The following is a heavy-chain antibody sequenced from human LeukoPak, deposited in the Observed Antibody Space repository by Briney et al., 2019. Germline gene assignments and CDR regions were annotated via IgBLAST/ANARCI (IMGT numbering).Heavy chain of an antibody. V-gene: IGHV3-11*01. CDR2: IHTNGSST. D-gene: IGHD4/OR15-4a*01. Sequence: GGSLRLSCAAAGFTFSDYHMRWVRQAPGKGLEWISCIHTNGSSTTYADSVKGRFTISRDNAKNTLFLQMNSLRADDTAIYYCTRDMSGAERAMDVWGQGTPVTVSS. CDR3: TRDMSGAERAMDV. J-gene: IGHJ6*02. CDR1: GFTFSDYH.